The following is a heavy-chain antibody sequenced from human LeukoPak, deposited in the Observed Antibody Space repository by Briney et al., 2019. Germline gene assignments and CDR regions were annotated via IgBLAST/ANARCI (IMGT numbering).Heavy chain of an antibody. V-gene: IGHV4-59*01. J-gene: IGHJ4*02. CDR1: GGSISSYY. CDR2: IYYSGST. Sequence: SETLSLTCTVSGGSISSYYWSWIRQPPGKGLEWIGYIYYSGSTNYNPSLKSRVTISVDTSKNQFSLKLNSVTAADTALYYCARRISSGYSDYWGQGTLVTVSS. CDR3: ARRISSGYSDY. D-gene: IGHD3-22*01.